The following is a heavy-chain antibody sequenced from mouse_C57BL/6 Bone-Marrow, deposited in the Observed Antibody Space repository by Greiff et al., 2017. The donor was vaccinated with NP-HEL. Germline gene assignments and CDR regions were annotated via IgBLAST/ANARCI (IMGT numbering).Heavy chain of an antibody. Sequence: VQLQQSGAELAKPGASVTLSCKASGYTFTSYWMHWVKQRPGQGLEWIGYINPSSGYTQYNQKFKDKATLTADKSSSTAYMQLSSLTYEDSAVYYCARSPDGYYWYFDVWGTGTTVTVSS. D-gene: IGHD2-3*01. V-gene: IGHV1-7*01. J-gene: IGHJ1*03. CDR1: GYTFTSYW. CDR2: INPSSGYT. CDR3: ARSPDGYYWYFDV.